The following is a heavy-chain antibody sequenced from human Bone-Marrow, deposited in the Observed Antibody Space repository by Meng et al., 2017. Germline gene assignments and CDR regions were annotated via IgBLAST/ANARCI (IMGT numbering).Heavy chain of an antibody. CDR3: ARDWYRDSYYYGMDV. D-gene: IGHD6-13*01. V-gene: IGHV3-20*04. Sequence: GESLKISCAASGFTFSSYEMNWVRQVPGKGLEWVSGISWNGGKIGYADSVKGRFTISRDNAKNKNSLYLQMNSLRAEDTALYYCARDWYRDSYYYGMDVWGQGTTVTVSS. CDR1: GFTFSSYE. J-gene: IGHJ6*02. CDR2: ISWNGGKI.